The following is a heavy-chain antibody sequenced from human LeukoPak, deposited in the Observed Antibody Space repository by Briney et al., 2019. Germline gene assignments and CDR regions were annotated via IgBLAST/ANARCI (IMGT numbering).Heavy chain of an antibody. CDR2: IYSDGDT. Sequence: GGSLRLSCAASRFAVFSNYMNWVRQAPGKGLEWVSVIYSDGDTSYADSVKGRFTISRDNTKNSLYLQMNSLRVEDTAVYYCAKGRGYSYGYGKVGYYYYYMDVWGKGTTITISS. V-gene: IGHV3-66*01. D-gene: IGHD5-18*01. CDR1: RFAVFSNY. J-gene: IGHJ6*03. CDR3: AKGRGYSYGYGKVGYYYYYMDV.